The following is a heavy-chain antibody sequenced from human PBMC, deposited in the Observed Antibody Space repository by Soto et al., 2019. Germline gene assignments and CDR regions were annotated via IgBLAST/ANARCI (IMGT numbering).Heavy chain of an antibody. CDR3: ARVGRAVAGNDAFDI. CDR2: IKQDGSEK. V-gene: IGHV3-7*01. J-gene: IGHJ3*02. CDR1: GFTFSSYW. D-gene: IGHD6-19*01. Sequence: GGSLRLSCAASGFTFSSYWMSWVRQAPGKGLEWVANIKQDGSEKYYVDSVKGRFTISRDNAKNSLYLQMNSLRAEDTAVYYCARVGRAVAGNDAFDIWGQGTMVTVSS.